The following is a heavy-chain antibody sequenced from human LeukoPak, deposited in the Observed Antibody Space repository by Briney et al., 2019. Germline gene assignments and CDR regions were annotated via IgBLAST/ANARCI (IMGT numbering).Heavy chain of an antibody. CDR2: IWYDGSNK. CDR1: GFTFSSYG. J-gene: IGHJ6*04. V-gene: IGHV3-33*01. CDR3: ARGGDILTGYYNPRGMDV. Sequence: GGSLRLSCAASGFTFSSYGMHWVRQAPGKGLEWVAVIWYDGSNKYYADSVKGRFTISRDNSKNTLYLQMNSLRAEDTAEYYCARGGDILTGYYNPRGMDVWGKGTTVTVSS. D-gene: IGHD3-9*01.